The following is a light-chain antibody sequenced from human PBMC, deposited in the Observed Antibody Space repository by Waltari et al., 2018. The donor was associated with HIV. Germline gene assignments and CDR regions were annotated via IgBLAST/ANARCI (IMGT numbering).Light chain of an antibody. CDR3: QAWDSSTGLYV. Sequence: SYELTQPPSVYVSTGQTASITCTGDKLGDKYACWYQQKTRQSPVLVIYQDSKRPSGIPERFSGSNSGNTATLTISGTQAMDEADYYCQAWDSSTGLYVFGTGTKVTVL. V-gene: IGLV3-1*01. CDR1: KLGDKY. J-gene: IGLJ1*01. CDR2: QDS.